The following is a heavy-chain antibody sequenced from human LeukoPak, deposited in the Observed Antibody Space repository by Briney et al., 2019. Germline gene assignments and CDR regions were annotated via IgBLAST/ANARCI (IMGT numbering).Heavy chain of an antibody. CDR3: ARANFLYCSSTTCLFDY. Sequence: ASVKVSCKASGYTFTDSYMHWVRQAPGQGFEWMGWINHNDGDTNYAQKFQGRVTMTRDTSISTAHMEVSRLRSDDTAVYYCARANFLYCSSTTCLFDYWGQGTLLTVSS. CDR2: INHNDGDT. V-gene: IGHV1-2*02. J-gene: IGHJ4*02. D-gene: IGHD2-2*01. CDR1: GYTFTDSY.